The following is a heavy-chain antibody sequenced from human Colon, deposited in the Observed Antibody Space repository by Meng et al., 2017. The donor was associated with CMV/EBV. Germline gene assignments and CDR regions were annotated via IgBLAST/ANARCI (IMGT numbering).Heavy chain of an antibody. CDR3: ARDSGTYYREPYYFDY. CDR1: GYRFTSYG. CDR2: ISVYNGNT. Sequence: ASVKVSCKASGYRFTSYGISWLRQAPGQGLEWMGWISVYNGNTNYTQKLQGRVTMTTDTSTSTAYMELRSLRSDDTAVYYCARDSGTYYREPYYFDYWGQGTLVTVSS. V-gene: IGHV1-18*01. J-gene: IGHJ4*02. D-gene: IGHD1-26*01.